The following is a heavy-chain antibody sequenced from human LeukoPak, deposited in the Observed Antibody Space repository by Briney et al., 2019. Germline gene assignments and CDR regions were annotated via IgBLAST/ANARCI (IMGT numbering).Heavy chain of an antibody. J-gene: IGHJ3*02. CDR3: ARDGSSDAFDI. CDR2: IKQDGSEK. V-gene: IGHV3-7*01. CDR1: GFTFRTYS. Sequence: GGSLRLSCAASGFTFRTYSIRWVRQAPGKGLEWVANIKQDGSEKYYVDSVKGRFTISRDNAKNSLYLQMNSLRAEDTAVYYCARDGSSDAFDIWGQGTMVTVSS. D-gene: IGHD6-6*01.